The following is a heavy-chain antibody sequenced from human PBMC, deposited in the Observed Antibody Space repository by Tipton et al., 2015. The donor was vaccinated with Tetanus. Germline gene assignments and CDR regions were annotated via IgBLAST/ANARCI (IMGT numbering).Heavy chain of an antibody. J-gene: IGHJ4*02. D-gene: IGHD1-26*01. CDR2: IKSKTDGGTT. V-gene: IGHV3-15*07. CDR1: GLFFHNAW. CDR3: TTSGIVGSGSRVDY. Sequence: SLRLSCTTSGLFFHNAWMNWVRQAPGKGLERVGRIKSKTDGGTTDYAARVKDRFSISRDDSKNTLFLVMNSLKTEDTAVYYCTTSGIVGSGSRVDYWGRGTLVTVSS.